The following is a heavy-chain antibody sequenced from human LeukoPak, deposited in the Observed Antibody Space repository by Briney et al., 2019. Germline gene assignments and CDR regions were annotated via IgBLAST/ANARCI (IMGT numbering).Heavy chain of an antibody. CDR3: ARGKSEYSSSSRYYYYYMDV. D-gene: IGHD6-6*01. V-gene: IGHV4-4*07. J-gene: IGHJ6*03. CDR1: GDSISSYY. Sequence: NASETLSLACTVSGDSISSYYWSWIRQPAGKGLEWIGRIYSSGCTNYNPSLKSRVTMSVDTSKNQFSLKLSSVTAADTAVYYCARGKSEYSSSSRYYYYYMDVWGKGTTVTVSS. CDR2: IYSSGCT.